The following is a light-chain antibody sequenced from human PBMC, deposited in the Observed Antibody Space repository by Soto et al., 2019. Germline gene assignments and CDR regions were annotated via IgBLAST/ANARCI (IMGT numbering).Light chain of an antibody. Sequence: EIVLTQSPGTLSLSPGERATLSCRASQSVSSSYLAWYQQKPGQAPRLLIYGASSRATGIPDRFSGSGSGKDFTLTISRVEPEDFAEYYCQQYGSSPTFGPGTKVDIK. CDR1: QSVSSSY. V-gene: IGKV3-20*01. CDR3: QQYGSSPT. CDR2: GAS. J-gene: IGKJ3*01.